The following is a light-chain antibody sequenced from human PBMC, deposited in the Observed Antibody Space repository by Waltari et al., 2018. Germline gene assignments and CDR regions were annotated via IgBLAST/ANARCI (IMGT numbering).Light chain of an antibody. Sequence: QSALTQPASVSGSPGQSITISCTGTSSDVGGYNSVSWYQQHPGKAPKLMIYDVSNRPSGVSNRFSGSKSGNTASLTISGLQAEDEADYYCSSYTSSSFYVFGTGTKVTVL. CDR2: DVS. J-gene: IGLJ1*01. V-gene: IGLV2-14*01. CDR1: SSDVGGYNS. CDR3: SSYTSSSFYV.